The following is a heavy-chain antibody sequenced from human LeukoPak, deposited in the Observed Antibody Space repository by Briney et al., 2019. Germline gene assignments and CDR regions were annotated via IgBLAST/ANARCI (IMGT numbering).Heavy chain of an antibody. CDR3: ARDETSHGDYGY. Sequence: GRSLRLSCAASGFTFSSYAMHWVRQAPGKGLEWVAVISYDGGNKYYADSVKGRFTISRDNSKNTLYLQMNSLRAEDTAVYYRARDETSHGDYGYWGQGTLVTVSS. CDR2: ISYDGGNK. D-gene: IGHD4-17*01. J-gene: IGHJ4*02. V-gene: IGHV3-30*04. CDR1: GFTFSSYA.